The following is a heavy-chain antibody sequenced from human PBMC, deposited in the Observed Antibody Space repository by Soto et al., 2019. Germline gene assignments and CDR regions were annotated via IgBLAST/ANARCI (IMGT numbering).Heavy chain of an antibody. CDR1: GFTVSSHD. Sequence: EVQLVESGGGLVQPGGSLRLSCAVSGFTVSSHDMSWVRQAPGKGLEWGSVIYSDGSTYYADSVKGRFTISRDNSKNTLYLQMNSLRAEDTAVYYCARLWFGDLDYWGQGTLVTVSS. V-gene: IGHV3-66*04. CDR3: ARLWFGDLDY. CDR2: IYSDGST. D-gene: IGHD3-10*01. J-gene: IGHJ4*02.